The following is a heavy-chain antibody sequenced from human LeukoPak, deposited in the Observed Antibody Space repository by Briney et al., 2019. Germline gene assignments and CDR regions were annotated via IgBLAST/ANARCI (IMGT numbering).Heavy chain of an antibody. CDR3: AKDLLAATIDYYFDY. V-gene: IGHV3-23*01. CDR1: VSPSTGVT. D-gene: IGHD5-12*01. CDR2: ISGSGGRT. J-gene: IGHJ4*02. Sequence: GGALPPPPLAPVSPSTGVTATWVRPGPRKGVGWGSGISGSGGRTYYADSVKGRFTISRDNSNNQLYVQMNSLRAEDTAVYYCAKDLLAATIDYYFDYWGQGTLVTVSS.